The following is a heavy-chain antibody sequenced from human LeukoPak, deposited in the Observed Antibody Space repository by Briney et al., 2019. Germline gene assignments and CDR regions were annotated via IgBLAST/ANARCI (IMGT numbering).Heavy chain of an antibody. CDR3: ARLRPYSSSWYAYYGMDV. V-gene: IGHV3-7*04. D-gene: IGHD6-13*01. CDR1: GFTFSDYW. J-gene: IGHJ6*02. Sequence: GGSLRLSCAASGFTFSDYWMTWVRQAPGKGLEWVANIKPDGTQNYYVDSVKGRFTISRDNAKNSLYLQMNSLRADETAVYYCARLRPYSSSWYAYYGMDVWGQGTTVTVSS. CDR2: IKPDGTQN.